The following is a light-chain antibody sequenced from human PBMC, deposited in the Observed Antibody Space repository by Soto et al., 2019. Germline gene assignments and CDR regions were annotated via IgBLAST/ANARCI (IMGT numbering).Light chain of an antibody. CDR3: MQALQTPWT. CDR2: LGS. Sequence: DIVMTRSPLSLPVTPGEPASISCRSSQSLLHSNGYNYLDWYLQKPGQSPQLLIYLGSNRASGVPDRFSGSGSGTDFTLKISRVEADDVGVYYCMQALQTPWTFGQGTKVEIK. J-gene: IGKJ1*01. V-gene: IGKV2-28*01. CDR1: QSLLHSNGYNY.